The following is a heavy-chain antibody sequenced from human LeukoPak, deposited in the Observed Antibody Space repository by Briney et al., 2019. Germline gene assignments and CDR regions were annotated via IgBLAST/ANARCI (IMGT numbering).Heavy chain of an antibody. CDR2: IKQDGSEK. CDR3: ARVPLDFWSGYSSLYYYYYYYMDV. D-gene: IGHD3-3*01. J-gene: IGHJ6*03. V-gene: IGHV3-7*01. CDR1: GFTFSSYW. Sequence: GGSLRLSCAASGFTFSSYWMSWVRQAPGKGLEWVANIKQDGSEKYYVDSVKGRFTISRDNAKNSLYLQMNSLRAEDTAVYYCARVPLDFWSGYSSLYYYYYYYMDVWGKGTTVTVSS.